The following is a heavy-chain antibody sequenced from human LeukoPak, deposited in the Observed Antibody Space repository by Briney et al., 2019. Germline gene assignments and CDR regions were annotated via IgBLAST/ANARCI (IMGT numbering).Heavy chain of an antibody. CDR1: GYTFSGYY. J-gene: IGHJ6*02. Sequence: GASVKVSCKASGYTFSGYYMHWVRQAPGQGPEWMGWINPNSGGTNFAQKFQDRVTLTRDTSISTAYMELSRLRSDDTAVYYCARGRLVGYYYGMGVWGQGTTVTVSS. D-gene: IGHD6-6*01. CDR3: ARGRLVGYYYGMGV. V-gene: IGHV1-2*02. CDR2: INPNSGGT.